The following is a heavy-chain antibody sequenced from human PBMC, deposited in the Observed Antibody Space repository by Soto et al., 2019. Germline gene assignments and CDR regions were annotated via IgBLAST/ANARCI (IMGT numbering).Heavy chain of an antibody. J-gene: IGHJ5*02. CDR3: ARAPAKDYGDYA. V-gene: IGHV1-69*13. CDR2: IIPIFGTA. D-gene: IGHD4-17*01. Sequence: SVKVSCKASGGTFSSYAISWVRQAPGQGLEWMGGIIPIFGTANYAQKFQGRVTITADESTSTAYMELSSLRSEDTAVYYCARAPAKDYGDYAWGQGTLVTVSS. CDR1: GGTFSSYA.